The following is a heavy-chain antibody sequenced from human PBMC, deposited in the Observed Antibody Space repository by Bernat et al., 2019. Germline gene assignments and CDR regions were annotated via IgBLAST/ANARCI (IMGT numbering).Heavy chain of an antibody. V-gene: IGHV3-33*01. D-gene: IGHD7-27*01. J-gene: IGHJ4*02. CDR2: IWYDGSNK. Sequence: QVQLVESGGGVVQPGRSLRLSCAASGFTFSSYGMHWVRQAPGKGLEWVAVIWYDGSNKYYADSVKGRFTISRDNSKNTLYLQMNSLRAEDTAVYYCARALRELGDYFDYWGQGTLVTVSS. CDR3: ARALRELGDYFDY. CDR1: GFTFSSYG.